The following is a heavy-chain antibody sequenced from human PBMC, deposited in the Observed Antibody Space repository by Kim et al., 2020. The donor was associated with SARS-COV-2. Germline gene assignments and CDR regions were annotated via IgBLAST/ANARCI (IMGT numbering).Heavy chain of an antibody. CDR2: INPNSGVT. D-gene: IGHD2-15*01. J-gene: IGHJ6*01. CDR1: GYTFTGLY. Sequence: ASVKVSCKASGYTFTGLYMHWVRQAPGQGLEWMGRINPNSGVTTYAQKFQGRVTMTRATTVTTAYMELTSLRSDDTAVYYCARDREPYCSGGTCFGMEVW. CDR3: ARDREPYCSGGTCFGMEV. V-gene: IGHV1-2*06.